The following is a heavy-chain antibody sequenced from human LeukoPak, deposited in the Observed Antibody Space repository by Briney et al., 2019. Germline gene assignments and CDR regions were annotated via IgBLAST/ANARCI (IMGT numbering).Heavy chain of an antibody. CDR1: GFTFSSYS. CDR3: ARDSRELKLTGDARLVDY. J-gene: IGHJ4*02. D-gene: IGHD7-27*01. CDR2: ISSSSSYI. Sequence: GGSLRLSCAASGFTFSSYSMTWVRQAPGKGLEWVSSISSSSSYIYYADSVKGRFTISRDNAKNSLYLQMNSLRAEDTAVYYCARDSRELKLTGDARLVDYWGQGTLVTVSS. V-gene: IGHV3-21*01.